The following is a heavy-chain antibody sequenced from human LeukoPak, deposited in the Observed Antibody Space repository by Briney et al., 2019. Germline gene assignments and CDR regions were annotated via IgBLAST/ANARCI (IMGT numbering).Heavy chain of an antibody. J-gene: IGHJ6*02. V-gene: IGHV3-43*01. CDR3: AKDLAALQYYYGMDV. CDR2: ISWDGGST. D-gene: IGHD6-13*01. CDR1: GFTFDDYT. Sequence: RGSLRLSCAASGFTFDDYTMHWVRQAPGKGLEWVSLISWDGGSTYYADSVKGRFTISRDNGRNSLYLQMNSLRTEDTALYYCAKDLAALQYYYGMDVWGQGTTVTVSS.